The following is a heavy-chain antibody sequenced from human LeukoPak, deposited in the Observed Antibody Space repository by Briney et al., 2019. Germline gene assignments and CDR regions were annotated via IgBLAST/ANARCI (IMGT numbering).Heavy chain of an antibody. CDR3: AVNYCSGATCYMY. V-gene: IGHV3-21*04. CDR1: GFTFGSYS. J-gene: IGHJ4*02. D-gene: IGHD2-15*01. Sequence: GGSLRLSCAAYGFTFGSYSMNWVRQAPGKGLEWVSFISTSSSYIYYADSVKGRFTISRDNAKNSLYLEMNSLKTEDTAVYYCAVNYCSGATCYMYWGQGTLVTVSS. CDR2: ISTSSSYI.